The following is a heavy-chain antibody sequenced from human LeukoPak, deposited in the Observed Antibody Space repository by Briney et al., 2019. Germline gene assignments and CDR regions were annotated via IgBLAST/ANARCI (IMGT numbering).Heavy chain of an antibody. D-gene: IGHD3-3*01. CDR2: IYHSGST. CDR3: ARERAPTYDFWSGYYRYYNWFDP. V-gene: IGHV4-34*01. Sequence: SETLSLTCAVYGGSFSGYYWSWIRQPPGKGLEWIGEIYHSGSTNYNPSLKSRVTISVDTSKNQFSLKLSSVTAADTAVYYCARERAPTYDFWSGYYRYYNWFDPWGQGTLVTVSS. CDR1: GGSFSGYY. J-gene: IGHJ5*02.